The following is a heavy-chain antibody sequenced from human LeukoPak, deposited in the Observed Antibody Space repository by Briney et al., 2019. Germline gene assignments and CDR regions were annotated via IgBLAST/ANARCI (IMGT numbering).Heavy chain of an antibody. J-gene: IGHJ4*02. Sequence: ASVKVSCKDSGYTFTGYYMHWVRQAPGQGLEWMGWINPNSGGTNYAQKFQGWVTMTRETSISTAYMELSTLRSDDTAVYYCARGGEEGATPPYNWGQGTQVTVSS. D-gene: IGHD1-26*01. CDR3: ARGGEEGATPPYN. CDR1: GYTFTGYY. CDR2: INPNSGGT. V-gene: IGHV1-2*04.